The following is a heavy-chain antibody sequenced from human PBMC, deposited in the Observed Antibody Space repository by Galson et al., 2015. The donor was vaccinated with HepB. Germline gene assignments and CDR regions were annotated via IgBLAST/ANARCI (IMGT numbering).Heavy chain of an antibody. D-gene: IGHD3-9*01. CDR1: GYTFTSYY. V-gene: IGHV1-46*04. CDR2: INPSGGST. Sequence: SVKVSCKASGYTFTSYYMHWVRQAPGQGLEWMGIINPSGGSTSYAQKLQGRVTMTRDTSTSTVHMELSSLRSEDTAVYYCARDPGYDILTGYRSPNNYFDYWGQGTLVTVSS. J-gene: IGHJ4*02. CDR3: ARDPGYDILTGYRSPNNYFDY.